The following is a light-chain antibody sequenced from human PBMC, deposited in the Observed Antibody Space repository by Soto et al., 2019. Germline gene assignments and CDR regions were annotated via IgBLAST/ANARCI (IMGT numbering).Light chain of an antibody. J-gene: IGLJ1*01. V-gene: IGLV2-14*01. CDR3: NSYTTNSNRV. CDR1: SSDVGAYNY. Sequence: QSVLTQPASVSGSPGQSITISCTGTSSDVGAYNYVSWYQHHPGKAPKLMIYEVTNRPSGVSNRFSGSKSGNTASLTISGLQAEDEADYYCNSYTTNSNRVFGNGTKVTVL. CDR2: EVT.